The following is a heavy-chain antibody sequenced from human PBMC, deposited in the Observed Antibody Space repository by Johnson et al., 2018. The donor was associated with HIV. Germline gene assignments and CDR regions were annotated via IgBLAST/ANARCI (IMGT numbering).Heavy chain of an antibody. Sequence: VQLVESGGGLVQPGRSLRLSCAASGFTFDDYAMHWVRQAPGKGLEWVSVISWNSGSIGYRDSVKGRFTISRVNSKNMLYLQMNSLRVEDTAVYYCVKEASRGTVTQAPDAFDIWGQGTVVTVSS. CDR2: ISWNSGSI. J-gene: IGHJ3*02. CDR1: GFTFDDYA. V-gene: IGHV3-9*01. D-gene: IGHD4-17*01. CDR3: VKEASRGTVTQAPDAFDI.